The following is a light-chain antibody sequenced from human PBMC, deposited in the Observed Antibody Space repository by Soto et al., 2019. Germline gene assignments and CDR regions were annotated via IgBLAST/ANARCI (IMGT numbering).Light chain of an antibody. V-gene: IGLV2-11*01. CDR1: SSDIGAYNY. J-gene: IGLJ1*01. CDR3: CTDAGTYKV. CDR2: HVS. Sequence: QSVLTQPRSVSGSPGQSVTISCTGTSSDIGAYNYVSWYQQHPDKAPKLMIYHVSKRPSGVPDRFSGSKSGNAASLTISGLQAEDEADYYCCTDAGTYKVFGTGTMLTVL.